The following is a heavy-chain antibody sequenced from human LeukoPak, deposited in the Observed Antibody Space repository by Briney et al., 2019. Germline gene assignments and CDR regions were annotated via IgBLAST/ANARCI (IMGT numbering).Heavy chain of an antibody. D-gene: IGHD3-10*01. CDR2: ISGNGGTT. Sequence: PGGSLRLSCAASGFTFSRYALHWVRQAPGKGLEYVSAISGNGGTTYYANSVKGRFTISRDNSKNTLYLQMNSLRAEDTAVYYCARDFRGLSWYFDYWGQGTLVTVSS. CDR3: ARDFRGLSWYFDY. CDR1: GFTFSRYA. J-gene: IGHJ4*02. V-gene: IGHV3-64*01.